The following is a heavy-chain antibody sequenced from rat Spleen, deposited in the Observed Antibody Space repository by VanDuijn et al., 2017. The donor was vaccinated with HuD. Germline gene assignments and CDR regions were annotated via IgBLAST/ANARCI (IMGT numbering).Heavy chain of an antibody. J-gene: IGHJ2*01. CDR2: LSYDGHTT. Sequence: EVQLVESGGDLVQPGRSLKLTCAASGFTFSHYGMAWVRQAPTKGLEWVATLSYDGHTTYYRDSVKGGFTISRDIAKSTLYLQMDSLGSEDTAPYYCARRHYGYTDYFDYWGQGVMVTVSS. D-gene: IGHD1-11*01. CDR3: ARRHYGYTDYFDY. CDR1: GFTFSHYG. V-gene: IGHV5-29*01.